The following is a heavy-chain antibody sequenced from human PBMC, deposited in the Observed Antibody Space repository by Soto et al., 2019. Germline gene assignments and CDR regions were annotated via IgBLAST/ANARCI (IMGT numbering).Heavy chain of an antibody. CDR3: ARDNRRDGYTFAAFDY. CDR1: GGTFSSYA. Sequence: SVKVSCRASGGTFSSYAISWVRQAPGQGLEWMGGIIPIFGTANYAQKFQGRVTITADESTSTAYMELSSLGSEDTAVYYCARDNRRDGYTFAAFDYWGQGTLVTVSS. D-gene: IGHD5-12*01. CDR2: IIPIFGTA. V-gene: IGHV1-69*13. J-gene: IGHJ4*02.